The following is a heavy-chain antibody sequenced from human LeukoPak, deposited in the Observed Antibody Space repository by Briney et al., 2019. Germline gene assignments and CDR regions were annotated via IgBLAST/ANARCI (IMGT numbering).Heavy chain of an antibody. CDR1: GFTFCTYS. CDR2: ISSSSAYI. D-gene: IGHD6-13*01. Sequence: GGSLRLSCAASGFTFCTYSVNWVRQAPGKGLEWVSSISSSSAYIYCADSEKGRFTISRDNAKNSLYLQMNSLRVEDTAVYYCARGPRNSSSYQYFQHWGQGTLVTVSS. V-gene: IGHV3-21*01. CDR3: ARGPRNSSSYQYFQH. J-gene: IGHJ1*01.